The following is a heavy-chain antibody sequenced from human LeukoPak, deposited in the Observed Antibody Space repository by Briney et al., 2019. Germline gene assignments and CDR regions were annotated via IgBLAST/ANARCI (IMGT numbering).Heavy chain of an antibody. CDR3: ARTDTAMPPYFDY. CDR1: GYTFTSFG. D-gene: IGHD5-18*01. J-gene: IGHJ4*02. Sequence: GASVTVSCKASGYTFTSFGISWVRQAPGQGLERMAWISAYNGNTNYAQKFQDRVTMTTDTSTSTAYMELWSLRSDDTAVYYCARTDTAMPPYFDYWGQGTLFTVSS. CDR2: ISAYNGNT. V-gene: IGHV1-18*01.